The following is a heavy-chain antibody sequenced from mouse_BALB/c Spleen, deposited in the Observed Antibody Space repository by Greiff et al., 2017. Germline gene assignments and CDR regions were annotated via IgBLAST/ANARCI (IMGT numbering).Heavy chain of an antibody. CDR2: INPYNGDT. Sequence: VQLQQSGPELVKPGASVKISCKASGYSFTGYFMNWVKHSHGKSLEWIGRINPYNGDTFYNQKFKGKATLTVDKSSSTAHMELLSLTSEDSAVYYCGRADYDGYYFDYWGQGTTLTDSS. CDR3: GRADYDGYYFDY. CDR1: GYSFTGYF. D-gene: IGHD2-3*01. J-gene: IGHJ2*01. V-gene: IGHV1-37*01.